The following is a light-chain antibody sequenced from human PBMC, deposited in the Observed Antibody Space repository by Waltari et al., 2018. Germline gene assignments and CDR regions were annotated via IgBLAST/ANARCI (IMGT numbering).Light chain of an antibody. CDR1: QSLLHSNGYNY. CDR2: LGS. J-gene: IGKJ2*01. CDR3: MQALQTPAYT. Sequence: DIVMTQSPLSLSVTPGEPASISCRSSQSLLHSNGYNYMDWYLQKPGQSPQLLIYLGSNRASGVPDRFSGSGSGTDFTLKISRVEAEDVGVYYCMQALQTPAYTFGQGTKLEI. V-gene: IGKV2-28*01.